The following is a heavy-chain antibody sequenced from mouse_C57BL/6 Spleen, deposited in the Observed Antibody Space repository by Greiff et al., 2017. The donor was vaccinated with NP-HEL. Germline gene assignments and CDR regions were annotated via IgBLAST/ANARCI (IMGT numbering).Heavy chain of an antibody. CDR1: GYTFTDYY. CDR3: ARSTMVTTGARAMDY. V-gene: IGHV1-26*01. D-gene: IGHD2-2*01. CDR2: INPNNGGT. Sequence: VQLKESGPELVKPGASVKISCKASGYTFTDYYMNWVKQSHGKSLEWIGDINPNNGGTSYNQKFKGKATLTVDKSSSTAYMELRSLTSEDSAVYYCARSTMVTTGARAMDYWGQGTSVTVSS. J-gene: IGHJ4*01.